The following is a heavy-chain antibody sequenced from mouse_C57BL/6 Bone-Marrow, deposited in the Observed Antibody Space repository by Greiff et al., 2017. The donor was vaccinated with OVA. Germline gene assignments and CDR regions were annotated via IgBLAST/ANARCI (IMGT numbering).Heavy chain of an antibody. V-gene: IGHV5-12*01. CDR1: GFTFSDYY. Sequence: EVQRVESGGGLVQPGGSLKLSCAASGFTFSDYYMYWVRQTPEKRLEWVAYISNGGGSTYYPDTVQGRFTISRDNAKNTLYLQKSRLKSEDTAMYYCARGLRLLMDYWGQGTSVTVSS. J-gene: IGHJ4*01. CDR3: ARGLRLLMDY. CDR2: ISNGGGST. D-gene: IGHD3-2*02.